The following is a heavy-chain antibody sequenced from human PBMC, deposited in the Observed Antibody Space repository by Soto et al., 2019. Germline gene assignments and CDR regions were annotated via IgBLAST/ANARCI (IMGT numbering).Heavy chain of an antibody. CDR1: GDTYTIYD. D-gene: IGHD3-9*01. V-gene: IGHV1-18*01. CDR2: ISAYNGNT. J-gene: IGHJ4*02. CDR3: ARGYLYDSLTGYYSSFGY. Sequence: DSVKLSCTASGDTYTIYDINWLRQAPGKRIEWMGCISAYNGNTNYAQKLQGRATMTTDTSTSTAYMELRSLRSDDTAVYYCARGYLYDSLTGYYSSFGYWGQGTLVTVSS.